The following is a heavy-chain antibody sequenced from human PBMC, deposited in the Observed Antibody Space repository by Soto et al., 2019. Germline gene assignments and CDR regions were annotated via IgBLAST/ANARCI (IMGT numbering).Heavy chain of an antibody. V-gene: IGHV1-69*02. J-gene: IGHJ4*02. Sequence: QVQLVQSGAEVKKPGSSVKVSCKASEDPFNSYSVIWVRQAPGQGLEWMGRIIPSFGLAMYAQSYEGRGTITADRSTCPVYMQMSRPSSDDTAVYCCASPFPVHCSTTTCYGAGDYWGQGTMVTVSS. D-gene: IGHD2-2*01. CDR2: IIPSFGLA. CDR3: ASPFPVHCSTTTCYGAGDY. CDR1: EDPFNSYS.